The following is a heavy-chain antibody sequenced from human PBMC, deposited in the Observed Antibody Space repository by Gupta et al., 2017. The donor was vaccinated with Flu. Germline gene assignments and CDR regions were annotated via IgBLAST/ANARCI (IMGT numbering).Heavy chain of an antibody. J-gene: IGHJ4*02. CDR3: TAGDWYYFDY. V-gene: IGHV4-39*01. CDR2: IYYSGST. Sequence: WGWIRQPPGQGLEWIGSIYYSGSTYYNPSLKSRVTISVDTSTNQFSLKLSSVTAADTAIDYCTAGDWYYFDYWGQGTLVTVSS. D-gene: IGHD2-21*01.